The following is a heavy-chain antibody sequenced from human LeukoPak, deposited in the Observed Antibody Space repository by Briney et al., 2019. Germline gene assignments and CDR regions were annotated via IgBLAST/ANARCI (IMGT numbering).Heavy chain of an antibody. J-gene: IGHJ6*03. D-gene: IGHD1-1*01. Sequence: SQTLSLTCTVSGGSISSGGYYWSWIRRHPGKGLEWIGYIYYSGSTYYNPSLKSRVTISVDTSKNQFSLKLSSVTAADTAVYYCARGTTRRAPGDYYYYMDVWGKGTTVTVSS. CDR3: ARGTTRRAPGDYYYYMDV. CDR1: GGSISSGGYY. V-gene: IGHV4-31*03. CDR2: IYYSGST.